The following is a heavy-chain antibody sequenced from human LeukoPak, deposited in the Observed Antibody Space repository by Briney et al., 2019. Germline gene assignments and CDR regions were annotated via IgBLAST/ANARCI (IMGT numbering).Heavy chain of an antibody. CDR2: ISGSGGST. CDR3: AKGHCSSTSCYEDYFDY. D-gene: IGHD2-2*01. V-gene: IGHV3-23*01. J-gene: IGHJ4*02. CDR1: GFTFSSYA. Sequence: PGGSLRLSCAASGFTFSSYAMSWVRQAPGKGLEWVSAISGSGGSTYYADSVKGRFTISRDNSKNTLYLQMNSLRAEDTAVYYCAKGHCSSTSCYEDYFDYWGQGTLVTVSS.